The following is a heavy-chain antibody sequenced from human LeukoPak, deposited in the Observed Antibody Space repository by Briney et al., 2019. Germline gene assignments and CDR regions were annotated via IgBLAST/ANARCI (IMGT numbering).Heavy chain of an antibody. CDR3: ARGRGYSGYGPGEYFQH. V-gene: IGHV3-30-3*01. Sequence: GGSLRLSCAASGFTFSSYAMHWVRQAPGKGLEWVAVISYDGSNKYYADSVKGRFTISRDSSKNTLYLQMNSLRAEDTAVYYCARGRGYSGYGPGEYFQHWGQGTLVTVSS. D-gene: IGHD5-12*01. J-gene: IGHJ1*01. CDR2: ISYDGSNK. CDR1: GFTFSSYA.